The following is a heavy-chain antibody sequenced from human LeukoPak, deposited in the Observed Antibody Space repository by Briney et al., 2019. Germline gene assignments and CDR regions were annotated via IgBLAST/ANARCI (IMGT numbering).Heavy chain of an antibody. CDR2: IYYSGST. Sequence: SETLSLTCTVSGGSISSYYWSWIRQPPGKGLEWIGYIYYSGSTNYNPSLKSRVTISVDTSKNQFSLKLSSVTAADTAVYYCASLDGYNSPRAFDIWGQGTMVTVSS. CDR1: GGSISSYY. J-gene: IGHJ3*02. CDR3: ASLDGYNSPRAFDI. D-gene: IGHD5-24*01. V-gene: IGHV4-59*01.